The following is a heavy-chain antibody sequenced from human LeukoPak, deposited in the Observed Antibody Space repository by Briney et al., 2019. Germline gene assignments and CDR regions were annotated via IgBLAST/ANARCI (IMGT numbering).Heavy chain of an antibody. D-gene: IGHD4-17*01. V-gene: IGHV4-34*01. J-gene: IGHJ5*02. CDR2: INHSGST. CDR3: AREGLAVTKGFDP. CDR1: GGSFSGYY. Sequence: SETLSLTCAVYGGSFSGYYWSWIRQPPGKGLEWIGEINHSGSTNYNPSLKSRVTISVDTSKNQFSLKLSSVTAADTAVYYCAREGLAVTKGFDPWGQGTLVTVSS.